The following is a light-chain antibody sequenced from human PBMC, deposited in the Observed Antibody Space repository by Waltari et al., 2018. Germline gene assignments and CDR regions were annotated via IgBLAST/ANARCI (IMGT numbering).Light chain of an antibody. J-gene: IGLJ3*02. Sequence: SSELTQDPAVSVALGQTVWITCQGDSRRIYYGSWSRQKPGQAPELVIYGKNNRPSGIPDRFSASRSGNKAYLTITGAQAEDEADYYCTSRDSSGDVVFGGGTKVTVL. V-gene: IGLV3-19*01. CDR2: GKN. CDR3: TSRDSSGDVV. CDR1: SRRIYY.